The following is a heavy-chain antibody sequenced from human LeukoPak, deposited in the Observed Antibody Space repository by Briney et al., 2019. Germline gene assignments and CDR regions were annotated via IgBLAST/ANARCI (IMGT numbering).Heavy chain of an antibody. Sequence: SETLSLTCTVSGGSISSGVYYWGWIRQPPGKGLEWIGSIYYSGSTYYNPSLKSRATISVDTSKNQFSLKLSSVTAADTAVYYCARAQSNQMATKIWGQGTLVTVSS. V-gene: IGHV4-39*07. CDR3: ARAQSNQMATKI. D-gene: IGHD5-24*01. CDR1: GGSISSGVYY. CDR2: IYYSGST. J-gene: IGHJ4*02.